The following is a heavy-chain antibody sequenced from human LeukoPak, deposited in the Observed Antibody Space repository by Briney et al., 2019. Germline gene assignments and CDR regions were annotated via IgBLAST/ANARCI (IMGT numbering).Heavy chain of an antibody. Sequence: GGSLRLSCAASGFTVSSNYMSWVRQAPGKGLEWVSVIYSGGSTYYADSVKGRFTISRDNSKNTLYLQMNSLRAEDTAVYYCARELGYYQGNSMDYWGQGTLVTVSS. CDR3: ARELGYYQGNSMDY. D-gene: IGHD2-8*01. V-gene: IGHV3-53*01. CDR1: GFTVSSNY. CDR2: IYSGGST. J-gene: IGHJ4*02.